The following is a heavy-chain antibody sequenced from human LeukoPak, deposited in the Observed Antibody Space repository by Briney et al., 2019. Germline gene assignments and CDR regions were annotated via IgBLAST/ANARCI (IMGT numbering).Heavy chain of an antibody. V-gene: IGHV3-30-3*01. D-gene: IGHD6-13*01. J-gene: IGHJ4*02. CDR3: ANLGTQQLGNLDY. Sequence: ESGGGVVQPGRSLRLSCAASGFTFSSYAMHWVRQAPGKGLEWVAVISYDGSNKYYADSVKGRFTISRDNSKNTLYLQMNSLRAEDTAVYYCANLGTQQLGNLDYWGQGTLVTVSS. CDR1: GFTFSSYA. CDR2: ISYDGSNK.